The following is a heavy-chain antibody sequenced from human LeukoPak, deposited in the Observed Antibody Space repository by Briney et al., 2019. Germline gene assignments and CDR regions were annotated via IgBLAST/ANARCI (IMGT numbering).Heavy chain of an antibody. Sequence: GGSLRLSCAASGFTFSSYGMHWVRQAPGKGLEWVSSISSSSSYIYYADSVKGRFTISRDNAKNSLYLQMNSLRAEDTAVYYCAREDGTVLDVWGQGTTVTVSS. J-gene: IGHJ6*02. CDR2: ISSSSSYI. CDR3: AREDGTVLDV. V-gene: IGHV3-21*01. D-gene: IGHD3-10*01. CDR1: GFTFSSYG.